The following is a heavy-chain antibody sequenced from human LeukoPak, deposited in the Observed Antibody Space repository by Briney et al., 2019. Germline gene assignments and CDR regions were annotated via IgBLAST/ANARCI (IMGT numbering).Heavy chain of an antibody. V-gene: IGHV4-38-2*01. CDR3: AGTGGYRASPDY. CDR1: GYSISSGYY. D-gene: IGHD5-24*01. J-gene: IGHJ4*02. Sequence: PSETLSLTCAVSGYSISSGYYWGWIRQPPGKRLEWIGSIYHSGSTYYNPSLKSRVTISVDTSKNQFSLKLSSVTAADTAVYYCAGTGGYRASPDYWGQGTLVTVSS. CDR2: IYHSGST.